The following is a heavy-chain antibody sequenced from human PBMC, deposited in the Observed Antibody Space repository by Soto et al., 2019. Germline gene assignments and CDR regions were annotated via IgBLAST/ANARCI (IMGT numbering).Heavy chain of an antibody. J-gene: IGHJ5*02. D-gene: IGHD2-8*01. Sequence: ASVKVSCKGSGDAFTRYAISWVRQAPGQGLEWLGWISAYNGNTNYAQSLQGRVTVTTDTSTSTAYMELRSLRSDDTAVYYCARGRHALHSLDLWGQGTLVTVS. CDR3: ARGRHALHSLDL. CDR2: ISAYNGNT. V-gene: IGHV1-18*01. CDR1: GDAFTRYA.